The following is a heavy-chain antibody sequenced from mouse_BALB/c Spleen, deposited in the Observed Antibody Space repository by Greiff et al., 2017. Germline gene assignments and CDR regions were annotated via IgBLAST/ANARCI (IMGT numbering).Heavy chain of an antibody. V-gene: IGHV2-9*02. Sequence: VKLMESGPGLVAPSQSLSITCSVSGFSLTNYGVHWVRQPPGKGLEWLGVIWAGGSTNYNSALMSRLSVNKDNSKSQVFLKMNSLQIDDTAMYYCARDRGAYWGQGTLVTVSA. CDR3: ARDRGAY. CDR2: IWAGGST. CDR1: GFSLTNYG. J-gene: IGHJ3*01. D-gene: IGHD3-3*01.